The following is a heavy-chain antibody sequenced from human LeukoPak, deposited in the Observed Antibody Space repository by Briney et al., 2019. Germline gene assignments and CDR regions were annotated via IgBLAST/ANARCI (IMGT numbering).Heavy chain of an antibody. Sequence: GGSLRLSCAASGFTFNSYCMLWARQAPGKGLEWVSAISVSEYNTYYADSVKRRYTISRDNSKSTLYLQMNSLISQDTAVYYCGKDWWDNPGCWSGYNSASWGQGTLVTVSS. J-gene: IGHJ4*02. D-gene: IGHD3-3*01. V-gene: IGHV3-23*01. CDR2: ISVSEYNT. CDR3: GKDWWDNPGCWSGYNSAS. CDR1: GFTFNSYC.